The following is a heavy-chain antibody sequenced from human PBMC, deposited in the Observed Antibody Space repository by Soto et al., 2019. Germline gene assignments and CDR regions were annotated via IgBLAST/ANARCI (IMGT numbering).Heavy chain of an antibody. V-gene: IGHV3-48*03. J-gene: IGHJ4*02. CDR3: AKSPDSFYGGNAWSVY. CDR1: GFTFSSYE. CDR2: ISRSGSTT. D-gene: IGHD4-17*01. Sequence: GGSLRLSCAASGFTFSSYEMNWVRQAPGKGLEWISYISRSGSTTYYADSVKGRFTVSRDTAKNSLYLQMNSLRAEDTAIYFCAKSPDSFYGGNAWSVYWGQGTLVTVSS.